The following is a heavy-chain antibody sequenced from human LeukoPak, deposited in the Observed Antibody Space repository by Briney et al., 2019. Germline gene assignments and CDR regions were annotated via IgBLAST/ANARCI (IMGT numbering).Heavy chain of an antibody. J-gene: IGHJ4*02. CDR1: RFTFNSYV. Sequence: GGSLRLSCAASRFTFNSYVMSWVRQAPGKGLEWVSAINGGGGNTYYADSVKGRFTISRDNSKNMVYLQMNNLKADDTAIYYCAKSVVVITFRFDDWGQGALVTVSS. V-gene: IGHV3-23*01. CDR3: AKSVVVITFRFDD. CDR2: INGGGGNT. D-gene: IGHD2-15*01.